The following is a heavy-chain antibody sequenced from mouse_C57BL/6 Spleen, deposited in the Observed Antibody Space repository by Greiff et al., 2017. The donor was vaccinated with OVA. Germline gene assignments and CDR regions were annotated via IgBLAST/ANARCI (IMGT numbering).Heavy chain of an antibody. J-gene: IGHJ4*01. CDR3: ARKGIYYGNYDYAMDY. CDR1: GYTFTSYW. D-gene: IGHD2-1*01. CDR2: IDPSDSET. Sequence: VKLQQPGAELVRPGSSVKLSCKASGYTFTSYWMHWVKQRPIQGLEWIGNIDPSDSETHYNQKFKDKATLTVDKSSSTAYMQLSSLTSEDSAVYYCARKGIYYGNYDYAMDYWGQGTSVTVSS. V-gene: IGHV1-52*01.